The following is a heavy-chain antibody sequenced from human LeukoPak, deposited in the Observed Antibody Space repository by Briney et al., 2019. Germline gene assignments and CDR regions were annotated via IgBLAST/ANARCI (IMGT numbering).Heavy chain of an antibody. D-gene: IGHD2/OR15-2a*01. CDR2: IANDDDTT. Sequence: GGSVRLSCEASGFSFRASSVNWVRQAPRKGLEWLAYIANDDDTTFYADSVTGRFTLSKDKAENLVYLQMNSLRDDDTAVYYCAKIKGPSLSTCYMDVWGSGTTVTVSS. V-gene: IGHV3-48*02. J-gene: IGHJ6*03. CDR3: AKIKGPSLSTCYMDV. CDR1: GFSFRASS.